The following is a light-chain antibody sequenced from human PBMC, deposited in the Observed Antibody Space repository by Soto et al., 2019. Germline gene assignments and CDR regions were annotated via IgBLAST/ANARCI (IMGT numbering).Light chain of an antibody. V-gene: IGKV3-20*01. CDR1: QSVSSSY. CDR2: GAC. CDR3: QQYGSSPYT. Sequence: EIVLTQSPGTLSLSPGERATLSCRASQSVSSSYLAWYQQKPGQAPRLLIYGACSRATGIPDRFSGSGSGTDFTLIISRLEPEDFAVYYCQQYGSSPYTFAQGTKLEIK. J-gene: IGKJ2*01.